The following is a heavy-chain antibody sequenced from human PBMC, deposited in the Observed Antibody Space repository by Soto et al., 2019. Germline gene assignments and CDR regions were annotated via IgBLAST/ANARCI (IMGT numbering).Heavy chain of an antibody. Sequence: GGSLTLSCEDICLAFPPAQMNSILQATGKGPEWVGGIKSKAAGGTADYAAAVKDRFTMSRDDSKNMLYLQMNSLKSADTAVYYCSSGMAAGTYWGQGTLVTVSS. CDR2: IKSKAAGGTA. CDR1: CLAFPPAQ. CDR3: SSGMAAGTY. J-gene: IGHJ4*02. D-gene: IGHD6-13*01. V-gene: IGHV3-15*07.